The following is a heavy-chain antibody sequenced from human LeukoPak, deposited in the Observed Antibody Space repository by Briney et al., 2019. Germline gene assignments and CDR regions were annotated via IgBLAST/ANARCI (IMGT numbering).Heavy chain of an antibody. CDR2: ISCDGSNN. CDR1: GFPFNSFA. D-gene: IGHD3-22*01. Sequence: GGSLRLSCAASGFPFNSFAIHWVRQAPGKGLEWVAFISCDGSNNYYADSVKGRFTISRDNSKNTLYLQMNSLRAEDTAVYYCARGAWGYYDSSGPFDYWGQGTLVTVSS. V-gene: IGHV3-30*04. CDR3: ARGAWGYYDSSGPFDY. J-gene: IGHJ4*02.